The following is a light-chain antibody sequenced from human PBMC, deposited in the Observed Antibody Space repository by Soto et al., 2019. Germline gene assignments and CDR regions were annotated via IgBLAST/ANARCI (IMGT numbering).Light chain of an antibody. J-gene: IGLJ1*01. V-gene: IGLV2-14*03. CDR2: DVS. CDR1: SSDVGDYNY. Sequence: QPVLTQPASVSGSPGQSITISCTGTSSDVGDYNYVSWFQQHPGKAPKLMIYDVSSRPSGISNRFSGSKSGNTASLTISGLQAEDEADYYCSSYGSSSSLDVFGSGTKLTVL. CDR3: SSYGSSSSLDV.